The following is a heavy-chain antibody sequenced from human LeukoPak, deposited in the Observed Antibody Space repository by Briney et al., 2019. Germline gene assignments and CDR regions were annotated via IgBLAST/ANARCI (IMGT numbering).Heavy chain of an antibody. CDR3: ARVTGGLTKAFDI. J-gene: IGHJ3*02. CDR1: GGSISSYY. D-gene: IGHD3-9*01. V-gene: IGHV4-59*01. CDR2: SYYSGGT. Sequence: SEALSLPCTVAGGSISSYYWSWIRQPPGEELEGIGSSYYSGGTNYNPSLESRLTISVDRSKNQFSLKLSSVTAAATAMYYCARVTGGLTKAFDIWGQGTMVTLSS.